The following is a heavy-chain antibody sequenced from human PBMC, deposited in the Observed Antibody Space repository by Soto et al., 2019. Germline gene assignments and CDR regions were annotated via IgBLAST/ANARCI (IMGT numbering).Heavy chain of an antibody. Sequence: QVQLVQSGAEVKKPGASVKVSCKASGYTFTSYGISWVRQAPGQGLEWMGWISAYNGNTNYAQKLQGRVTMTTDTSXXXXXXXXXSLXXDDXXXXXXXXXXXXXAXPWGQGTLVTVSS. J-gene: IGHJ4*02. CDR2: ISAYNGNT. CDR3: XXXXXXXAXP. CDR1: GYTFTSYG. V-gene: IGHV1-18*01. D-gene: IGHD1-1*01.